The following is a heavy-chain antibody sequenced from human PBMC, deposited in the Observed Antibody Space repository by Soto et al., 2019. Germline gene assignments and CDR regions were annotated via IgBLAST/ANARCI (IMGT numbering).Heavy chain of an antibody. CDR2: INSDGST. CDR1: GFTFGNFW. V-gene: IGHV3-74*01. D-gene: IGHD3-10*01. CDR3: ARGFHREYGNAS. J-gene: IGHJ5*02. Sequence: GSLRLSCAASGFTFGNFWMHWVRQAPGKGLVWVSRINSDGSTSYADSVKGRLTISRDNAKNTVYLQMNSLRAEDTAVYYCARGFHREYGNASWGQGALVTVSS.